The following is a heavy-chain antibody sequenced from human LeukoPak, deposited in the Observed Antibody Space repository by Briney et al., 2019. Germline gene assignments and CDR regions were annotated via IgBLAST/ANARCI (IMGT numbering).Heavy chain of an antibody. CDR2: INPSGDST. CDR3: ARGRRRIVGATTFDYFDY. V-gene: IGHV1-46*01. D-gene: IGHD1-26*01. CDR1: GYTFTSNH. Sequence: GASVKVSCKASGYTFTSNHIHWVRQAPGQGLEWMGVINPSGDSTSYAQNFQGRVTITADESTSTAYMELSSLRSEDTAVYYCARGRRRIVGATTFDYFDYWGQGTLVTVSS. J-gene: IGHJ4*02.